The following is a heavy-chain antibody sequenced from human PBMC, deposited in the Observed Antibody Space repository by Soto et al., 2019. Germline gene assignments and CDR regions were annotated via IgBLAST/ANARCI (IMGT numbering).Heavy chain of an antibody. CDR3: ARASRNWNFDY. J-gene: IGHJ4*02. CDR2: IYYSGST. Sequence: SETLSLTCPVSGGSISFYYWTWIRQPPGKGLEYIGYIYYSGSTNYNPSLKSRVTISVDTSKNQFSLKLSSVTAADTAVYYCARASRNWNFDYWGQGTLVTVSS. V-gene: IGHV4-59*01. D-gene: IGHD1-1*01. CDR1: GGSISFYY.